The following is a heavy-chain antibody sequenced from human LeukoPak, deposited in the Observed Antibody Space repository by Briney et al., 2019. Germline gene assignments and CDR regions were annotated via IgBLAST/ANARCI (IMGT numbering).Heavy chain of an antibody. CDR3: AXXXSVXVAAAGXGXAFDI. CDR2: IYPGDSDT. V-gene: IGHV5-51*01. Sequence: GESLKISCQGSGYSFTTYWIGWVRQMPGKGLEWMGIIYPGDSDTRYSPSFQGQVTISVDKSINTAYLQWSSLKASDTAMYYCAXXXSVXVAAAGXGXAFDIWGQGTMVTVSS. J-gene: IGHJ3*02. D-gene: IGHD6-13*01. CDR1: GYSFTTYW.